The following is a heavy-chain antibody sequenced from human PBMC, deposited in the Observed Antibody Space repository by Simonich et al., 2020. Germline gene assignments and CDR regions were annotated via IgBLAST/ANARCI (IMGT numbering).Heavy chain of an antibody. J-gene: IGHJ4*02. CDR3: ARGLIGGSYYY. CDR2: TKHSGST. CDR1: GVSFSGYS. V-gene: IGHV4-34*01. Sequence: QVQLQQWGAGLLKPSETLSLTCAVYGVSFSGYSWSWIRQPKGKGLEWIGETKHSGSTNYNPYLKSRVNISGDTSKNQFALKLSSVTAADTAVYYCARGLIGGSYYYWGQGTLVTVSS. D-gene: IGHD1-26*01.